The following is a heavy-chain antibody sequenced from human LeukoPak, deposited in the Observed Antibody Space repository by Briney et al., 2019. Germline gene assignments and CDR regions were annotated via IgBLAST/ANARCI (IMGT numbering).Heavy chain of an antibody. CDR3: ARRYYYDSSGYYLAHDAFDI. CDR2: IYPGDSET. D-gene: IGHD3-22*01. J-gene: IGHJ3*02. Sequence: GESLKISCKGSGYSFTSHWIGWVRQMPGKGLEWMGIIYPGDSETRYSPSFQGQVAISADKSISTAYLQWSSLKASDTAMYYCARRYYYDSSGYYLAHDAFDIWGQGAMVTVSS. CDR1: GYSFTSHW. V-gene: IGHV5-51*01.